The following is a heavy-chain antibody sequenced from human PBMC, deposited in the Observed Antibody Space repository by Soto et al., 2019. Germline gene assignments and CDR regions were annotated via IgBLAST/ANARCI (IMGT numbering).Heavy chain of an antibody. V-gene: IGHV1-18*01. D-gene: IGHD2-8*01. J-gene: IGHJ6*02. Sequence: ASVKVSCKASGYTFSRYGISWVRQAPGQGLEWMGWVSGYNGDIKYAQKVQGRVTMTIDTSTYTAYMELRSLTSDDTAKYYCAKNGQPPYYYYGMDVWGQGTTVTVSS. CDR2: VSGYNGDI. CDR1: GYTFSRYG. CDR3: AKNGQPPYYYYGMDV.